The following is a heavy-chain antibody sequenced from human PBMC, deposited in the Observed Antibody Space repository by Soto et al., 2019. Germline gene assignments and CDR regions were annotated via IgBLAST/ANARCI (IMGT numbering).Heavy chain of an antibody. Sequence: GESLKISCKGSGYSFTSYWIGWVRQMPGKGPEWMVIIYPGDSDTRYSPSFQGQVTISADKSNSTAYLQWSSLKASDTAMYYCARQSGYSYAYYYYYGMDVWGQGTTVTVSS. V-gene: IGHV5-51*01. CDR1: GYSFTSYW. D-gene: IGHD5-18*01. CDR3: ARQSGYSYAYYYYYGMDV. J-gene: IGHJ6*02. CDR2: IYPGDSDT.